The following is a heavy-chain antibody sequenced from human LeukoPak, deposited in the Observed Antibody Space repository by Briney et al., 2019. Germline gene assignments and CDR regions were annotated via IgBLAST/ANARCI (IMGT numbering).Heavy chain of an antibody. Sequence: GGSLRLSCAASGFTFSSYDMHWVRQATGKGLEWVSVIGTAGDTYYPGSVKGRFTISREDAKNSLYLQMNSLRAEDTAVYYCARVLSGSYGGGWTDYWGQGTLVTVSS. CDR2: IGTAGDT. J-gene: IGHJ4*02. D-gene: IGHD1-26*01. CDR3: ARVLSGSYGGGWTDY. CDR1: GFTFSSYD. V-gene: IGHV3-13*01.